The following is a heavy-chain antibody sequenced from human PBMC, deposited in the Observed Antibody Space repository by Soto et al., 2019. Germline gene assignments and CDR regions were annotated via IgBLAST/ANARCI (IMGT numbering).Heavy chain of an antibody. J-gene: IGHJ4*02. CDR3: ATTPIDYYDSSGYYEYYFDY. Sequence: QVQLQESGPGLVKPSETLSLTCTVSGGSISSYYWSWIRQPPGKGLEWIGNIYYSGSTNYNPSLKSRVTISVDTSKNQFSLKLSSVTAADTAVYYCATTPIDYYDSSGYYEYYFDYWGQGTLVTVSS. D-gene: IGHD3-22*01. CDR1: GGSISSYY. CDR2: IYYSGST. V-gene: IGHV4-59*01.